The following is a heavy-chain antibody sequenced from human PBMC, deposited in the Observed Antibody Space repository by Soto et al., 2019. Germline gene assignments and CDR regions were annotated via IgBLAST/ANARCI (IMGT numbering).Heavy chain of an antibody. CDR3: ARGQSPYYDFWSGYYNRAAHLDY. D-gene: IGHD3-3*01. Sequence: GASVKVSCKASGYTFTSYDINWVRQATGQGLEWMGWMNPNSGNTGYAQKFQGRVTMTRNTSISTAYMELSSLRSEDTAVYYCARGQSPYYDFWSGYYNRAAHLDYWGQGTLVTVSS. V-gene: IGHV1-8*01. CDR2: MNPNSGNT. J-gene: IGHJ4*02. CDR1: GYTFTSYD.